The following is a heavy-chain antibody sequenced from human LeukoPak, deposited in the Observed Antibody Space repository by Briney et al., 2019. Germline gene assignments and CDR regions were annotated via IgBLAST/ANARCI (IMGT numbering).Heavy chain of an antibody. J-gene: IGHJ6*03. V-gene: IGHV4-38-2*02. Sequence: SETLSLTCTVSGYSISSGYYWGWIRQPPGKGLEWIGSIYHSGSTYYNPSLKSRVTISVDTSKNQFSLKLSSVTAADTAVYYCASRTFYYYYMDVWGKGTTVTVSS. CDR2: IYHSGST. CDR1: GYSISSGYY. CDR3: ASRTFYYYYMDV. D-gene: IGHD3-16*01.